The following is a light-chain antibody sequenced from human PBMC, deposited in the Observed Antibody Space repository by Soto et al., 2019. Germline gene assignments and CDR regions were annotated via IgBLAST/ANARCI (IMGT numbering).Light chain of an antibody. CDR3: QQYGTTRIT. V-gene: IGKV3D-15*01. CDR2: GAS. CDR1: QSVSSN. Sequence: VRTQSPATLSVSPGERATLSCRASQSVSSNLAWYQQKPGQAPRLLIYGASTRATGIPDRFSGSGSETDLTITISRLEPEDCEVYDGQQYGTTRITFGQGTRLEIK. J-gene: IGKJ5*01.